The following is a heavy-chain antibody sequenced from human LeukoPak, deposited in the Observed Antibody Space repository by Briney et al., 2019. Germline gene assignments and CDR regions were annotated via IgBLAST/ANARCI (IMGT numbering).Heavy chain of an antibody. CDR2: ISSSSSTI. V-gene: IGHV3-48*01. CDR3: ARGARKGDDYGGFFDY. Sequence: GGSLRLSCAASGFTFSSYSMNWVRQAPGKGLEWVSYISSSSSTIYYADSVKGRFTISRDNAKNSLYLQMNSLRAEDTAVYYCARGARKGDDYGGFFDYWGQGTLITVSS. J-gene: IGHJ4*02. D-gene: IGHD4-23*01. CDR1: GFTFSSYS.